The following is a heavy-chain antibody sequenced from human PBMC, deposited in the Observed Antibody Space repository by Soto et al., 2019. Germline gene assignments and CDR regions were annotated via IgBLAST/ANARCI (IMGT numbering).Heavy chain of an antibody. D-gene: IGHD3-10*01. CDR3: ARTPYHFDSGSYLDY. J-gene: IGHJ4*02. Sequence: SETLSLTXTVSGGSISSYYWSWIRQPPGKGLEWIGYIYYSGTTNYNPSLKSRVTISVDTSKNQFSLKLTSVTAADTAVYYCARTPYHFDSGSYLDYWGQGTLVTVSS. CDR1: GGSISSYY. V-gene: IGHV4-59*01. CDR2: IYYSGTT.